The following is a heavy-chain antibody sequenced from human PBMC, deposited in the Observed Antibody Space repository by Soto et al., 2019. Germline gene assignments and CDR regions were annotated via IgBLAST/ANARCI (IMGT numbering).Heavy chain of an antibody. J-gene: IGHJ6*02. D-gene: IGHD3-10*01. CDR1: GDSISSYN. Sequence: QVQLQESGPGLVKPSETLSLTCTVSGDSISSYNLAWIRQPPGKGLEWIGYFRSSGGTSYNPSLTRRVSISADTSTKPFSLILTSVTAADTAVYYCVRQGIGVLHGLVDVWGQGTTVTVSS. CDR2: FRSSGGT. V-gene: IGHV4-59*08. CDR3: VRQGIGVLHGLVDV.